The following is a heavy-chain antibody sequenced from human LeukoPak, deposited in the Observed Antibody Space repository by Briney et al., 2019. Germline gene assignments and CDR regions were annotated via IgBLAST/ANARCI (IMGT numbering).Heavy chain of an antibody. D-gene: IGHD3-3*01. Sequence: GASVKVSCKASGYTFTSYGISWVRQAPGQGLEWMGWISAYNGNTNYAQKLQGRVTMTTDTSTSTAYMELRSLRSDDTAVYYCARPWAIFGVDPYGMDVWGQGTTVTVSS. CDR1: GYTFTSYG. CDR2: ISAYNGNT. J-gene: IGHJ6*02. V-gene: IGHV1-18*01. CDR3: ARPWAIFGVDPYGMDV.